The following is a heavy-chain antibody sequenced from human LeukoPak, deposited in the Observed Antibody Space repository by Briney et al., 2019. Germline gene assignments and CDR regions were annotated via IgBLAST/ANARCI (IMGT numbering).Heavy chain of an antibody. CDR3: VRGLYGMDV. CDR2: IYYSGST. Sequence: SETLSLTCTVSGGSISSSSYYWGWIRQPPGKGLEWIGSIYYSGSTYYNPSLKSRVTISADTSKNQFPLKLSSVTAADTAVYYCVRGLYGMDVWGQGTTVTVSS. J-gene: IGHJ6*02. CDR1: GGSISSSSYY. V-gene: IGHV4-39*01.